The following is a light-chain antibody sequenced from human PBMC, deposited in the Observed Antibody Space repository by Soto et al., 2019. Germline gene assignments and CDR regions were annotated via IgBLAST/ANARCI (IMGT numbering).Light chain of an antibody. CDR1: SNDVGGYNY. V-gene: IGLV2-14*03. J-gene: IGLJ1*01. CDR3: SSYTSSNAEV. CDR2: DVT. Sequence: SVLTQPASVSVSPGQSITISCTGTSNDVGGYNYVSWYQHHPGKAPKLIICDVTDRPSGISYRFSASKSGNTASLTISGLQAEDEADYYCSSYTSSNAEVFGTGTKVTVL.